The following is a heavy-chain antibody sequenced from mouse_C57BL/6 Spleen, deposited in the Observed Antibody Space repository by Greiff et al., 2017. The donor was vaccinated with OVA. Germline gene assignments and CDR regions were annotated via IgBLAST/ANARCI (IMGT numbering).Heavy chain of an antibody. Sequence: EVKLVESGGGLVKPGGSLKLSCAASGFTFSSYAMSWVRQTPEKRLEWVATISDGGSYTYYPDNVKGRFTISRDNAKNNLYLQMSHLKSEDTAMYYCARGDIVTYFDYWGQGTTLTVSS. CDR1: GFTFSSYA. CDR3: ARGDIVTYFDY. D-gene: IGHD2-5*01. J-gene: IGHJ2*01. V-gene: IGHV5-4*03. CDR2: ISDGGSYT.